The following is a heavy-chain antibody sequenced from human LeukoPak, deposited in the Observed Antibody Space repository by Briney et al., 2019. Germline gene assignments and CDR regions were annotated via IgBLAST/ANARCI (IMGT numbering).Heavy chain of an antibody. CDR2: IIPILGIA. Sequence: ASVKVSCKASGGTFSSYTISRVRQAPGQGLEWMGRIIPILGIANYAQKFQGRVTITADKSTSTAYMELSSLRSEDTAVYYCASGIAARYYYMDVWGKGTTVTVSS. CDR3: ASGIAARYYYMDV. V-gene: IGHV1-69*02. J-gene: IGHJ6*03. CDR1: GGTFSSYT. D-gene: IGHD6-6*01.